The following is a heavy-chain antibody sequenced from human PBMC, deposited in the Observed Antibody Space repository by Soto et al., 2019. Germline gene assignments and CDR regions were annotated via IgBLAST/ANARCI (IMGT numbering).Heavy chain of an antibody. J-gene: IGHJ4*02. CDR1: GYTVTSYN. D-gene: IGHD4-17*01. Sequence: QVQLVQSGAQVKKPGASAKVSCKASGYTVTSYNMHWVRQATGRGRERVAIINPSGGSTSYAQKFQGRVTMTRDTSTSTVDMELSSLRSEDTAVYYCASAGVTTVTVREADYWGQGTLVTVSS. CDR3: ASAGVTTVTVREADY. V-gene: IGHV1-46*03. CDR2: INPSGGST.